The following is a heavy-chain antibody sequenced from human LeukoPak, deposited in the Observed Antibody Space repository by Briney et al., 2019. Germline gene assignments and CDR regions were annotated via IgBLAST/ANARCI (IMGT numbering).Heavy chain of an antibody. D-gene: IGHD6-13*01. CDR2: FDPEDGET. Sequence: ASVKVSCKVSGYTLTELSMHWVRQAPGKGLEGRGGFDPEDGETIYAQKFQGRVTMTEDTSTDTAYMELSSLRSEDTAVYYCATEDGYSSSWYAFDYWGQGTLVTVSS. CDR3: ATEDGYSSSWYAFDY. CDR1: GYTLTELS. V-gene: IGHV1-24*01. J-gene: IGHJ4*02.